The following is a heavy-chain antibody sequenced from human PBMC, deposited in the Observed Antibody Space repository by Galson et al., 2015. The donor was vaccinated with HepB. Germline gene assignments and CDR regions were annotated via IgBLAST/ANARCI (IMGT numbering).Heavy chain of an antibody. J-gene: IGHJ4*02. D-gene: IGHD6-13*01. CDR2: ISSSSGYI. V-gene: IGHV3-21*01. Sequence: SLRLSCAASGFTFSNYNMNWVRQAPGKGLEWVSSISSSSGYIDYADSLKGRFTISRDNAKNSLYLQMNSLRAEDTAVYYCASRIAAAGWDYFHYWGQGTLVTVSS. CDR3: ASRIAAAGWDYFHY. CDR1: GFTFSNYN.